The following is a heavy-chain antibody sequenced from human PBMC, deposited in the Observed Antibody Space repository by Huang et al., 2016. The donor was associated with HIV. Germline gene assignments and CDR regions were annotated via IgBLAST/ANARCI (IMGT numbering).Heavy chain of an antibody. D-gene: IGHD3-22*01. Sequence: EVQLVQSGAEVTGPGESLTISCYTSGYTFTSYWIGWVRQMPGKGLEWMWIIYPGYSDTRYSPSFQGRVSISADKSFNTAYLHWSSLRASDTAIYYCVRRGFDSNTWIFDSWGQGTLVTVSS. V-gene: IGHV5-51*03. CDR2: IYPGYSDT. CDR3: VRRGFDSNTWIFDS. J-gene: IGHJ4*02. CDR1: GYTFTSYW.